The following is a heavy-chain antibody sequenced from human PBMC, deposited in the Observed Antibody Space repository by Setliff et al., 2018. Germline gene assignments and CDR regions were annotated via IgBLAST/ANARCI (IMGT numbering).Heavy chain of an antibody. V-gene: IGHV4-59*12. CDR2: IYYSGNSNYDT. CDR1: GGSINSYY. Sequence: KPSETLSLTCIVSGGSINSYYWNWIRQPPGKGLEWIGYIYYSGNSNYDTNYNPSLKSRVTILSDTSKNQFSLILSSVTAADTALYYCTVYNTGSSKDHYWGQGTPVTVSS. D-gene: IGHD2-8*02. J-gene: IGHJ4*02. CDR3: TVYNTGSSKDHY.